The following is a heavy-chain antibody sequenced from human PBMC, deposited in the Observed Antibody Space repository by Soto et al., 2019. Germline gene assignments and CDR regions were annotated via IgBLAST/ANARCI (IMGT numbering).Heavy chain of an antibody. CDR3: AKDTGAGRPNYYYYYMDV. D-gene: IGHD4-4*01. V-gene: IGHV1-18*01. J-gene: IGHJ6*03. CDR2: ISAYNGNT. CDR1: GYTFTSYG. Sequence: ASLKVSCKASGYTFTSYGISWVRQAPGQGLEWMGWISAYNGNTNYAQKLQGRVTMTTDTSTSTAYMELRSLRSDDTAVYYCAKDTGAGRPNYYYYYMDVWGKGTTVTVSS.